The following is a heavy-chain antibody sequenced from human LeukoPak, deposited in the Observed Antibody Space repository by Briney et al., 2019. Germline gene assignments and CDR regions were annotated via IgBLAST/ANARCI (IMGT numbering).Heavy chain of an antibody. CDR2: INSDGSST. Sequence: GGSLRLSCAASGFTFSSYWMHWVRQAPGKGLVWVSRINSDGSSTSYADSVKGRFTISRDNAKNTLYLQMNSLRAEDTAVYYCARSGYCLECYHYYYGMDVWGKGTTVTVSS. D-gene: IGHD2-15*01. CDR1: GFTFSSYW. CDR3: ARSGYCLECYHYYYGMDV. V-gene: IGHV3-74*01. J-gene: IGHJ6*04.